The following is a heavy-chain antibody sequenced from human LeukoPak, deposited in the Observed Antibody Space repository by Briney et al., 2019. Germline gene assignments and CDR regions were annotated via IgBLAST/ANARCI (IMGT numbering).Heavy chain of an antibody. V-gene: IGHV3-48*03. D-gene: IGHD7-27*01. CDR3: ARDEWGSAFDY. J-gene: IGHJ4*02. CDR1: GFTFSSYE. CDR2: ISSSGSTI. Sequence: GGCLRLSCAASGFTFSSYEMNWVRQAPGKGLEWVSYISSSGSTIYYADSVKGRFTISRDNAKNSLYLQMNSLRAEDTAVYYCARDEWGSAFDYWGQGTLVTVSS.